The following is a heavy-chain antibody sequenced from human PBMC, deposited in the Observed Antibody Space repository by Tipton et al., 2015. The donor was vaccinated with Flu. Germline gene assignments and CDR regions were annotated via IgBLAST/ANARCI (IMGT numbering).Heavy chain of an antibody. J-gene: IGHJ6*02. CDR2: IDFSGST. V-gene: IGHV4-31*03. CDR1: GDSVSNSDYY. Sequence: LRLSCTVSGDSVSNSDYYWNWIRQEPGKGLEWIGHIDFSGSTHYNPPLKRRLTISIDTSKNQFSLRLNGVTGADTAVYYCAREGPYFYGMDVWGQGTTVTVSS. CDR3: AREGPYFYGMDV.